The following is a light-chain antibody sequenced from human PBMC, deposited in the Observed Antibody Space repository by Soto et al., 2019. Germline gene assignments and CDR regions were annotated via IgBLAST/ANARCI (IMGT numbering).Light chain of an antibody. J-gene: IGKJ1*01. Sequence: EIVLTQSPGTLSLSPGERATLSCRASQSVTSSYLAWYQQKPGQAPRLLIYGASSRATGIPDRFSGSGSGTDFTLIISRLEPEDFAVYYCQQYGSSRAFDQGTKVEIK. CDR1: QSVTSSY. CDR2: GAS. CDR3: QQYGSSRA. V-gene: IGKV3-20*01.